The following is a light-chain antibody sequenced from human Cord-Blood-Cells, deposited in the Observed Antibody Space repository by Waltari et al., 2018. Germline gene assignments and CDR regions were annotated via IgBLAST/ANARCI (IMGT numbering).Light chain of an antibody. CDR2: DAS. CDR3: QQRSNWPLT. CDR1: QSVSRY. J-gene: IGKJ4*01. V-gene: IGKV3-11*01. Sequence: EIVLTQSPATLSLSPVERATLSCRASQSVSRYLAWYQQKPGQAPRLLIYDASNRATGIPARFSGSGSGTDFTLTISSLEPEDFAVYYCQQRSNWPLTFGGGTKVEIK.